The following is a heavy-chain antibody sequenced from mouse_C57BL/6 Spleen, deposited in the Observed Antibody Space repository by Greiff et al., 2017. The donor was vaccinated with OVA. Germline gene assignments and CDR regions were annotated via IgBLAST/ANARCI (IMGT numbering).Heavy chain of an antibody. Sequence: VKLQQSGPGLVQPSQSLSITCTVSGFSLTSYGVHWVRQSPGKGLEWLGVIWRGGSTDYNAAFMSRLSITKDNSKSQVFFKMNSLQADDTAIYYCAKNWDGGNAMDYWGQGTSVTVSS. J-gene: IGHJ4*01. V-gene: IGHV2-5*01. D-gene: IGHD4-1*01. CDR2: IWRGGST. CDR3: AKNWDGGNAMDY. CDR1: GFSLTSYG.